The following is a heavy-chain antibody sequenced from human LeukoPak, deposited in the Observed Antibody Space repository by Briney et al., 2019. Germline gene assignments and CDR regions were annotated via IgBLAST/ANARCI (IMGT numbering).Heavy chain of an antibody. Sequence: ASVKVSCKASGYTFTSYDINWVRQAPGQGLEWMGWMNPNSGNTGYAQKFQGRVTVTRNTSIRTAYIELSSLRSEDTAVYYCAIETGVDAFDIWGQGTMVTVSS. V-gene: IGHV1-8*01. J-gene: IGHJ3*02. D-gene: IGHD7-27*01. CDR3: AIETGVDAFDI. CDR1: GYTFTSYD. CDR2: MNPNSGNT.